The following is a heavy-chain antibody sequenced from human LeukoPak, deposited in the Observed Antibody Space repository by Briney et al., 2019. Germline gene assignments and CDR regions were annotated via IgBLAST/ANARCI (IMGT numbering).Heavy chain of an antibody. D-gene: IGHD6-13*01. Sequence: PGGSLRLSCAASGFTFSTYGMHWVRQAPGKGLEWVAVISFDETNKFYTDSVKGRFTISRDTSKNMLYLQMNSLRADDTAVYYCANQREGISWSPDYWGQGTLVTVSS. CDR1: GFTFSTYG. CDR3: ANQREGISWSPDY. J-gene: IGHJ4*02. V-gene: IGHV3-30*18. CDR2: ISFDETNK.